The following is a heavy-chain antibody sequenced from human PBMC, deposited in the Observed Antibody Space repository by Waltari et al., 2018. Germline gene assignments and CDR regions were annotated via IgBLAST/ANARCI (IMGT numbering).Heavy chain of an antibody. CDR1: GFTFRNYA. J-gene: IGHJ4*02. V-gene: IGHV3-33*01. Sequence: QVQLVESGGAVVQPGRSLRLSCAASGFTFRNYAIHWVRQAQGKGLGWVKVIGKGGSNGYEDSVKGRFTISRDNSRNTVYLQMNSLRAEDTAVYYCLRDNSGYDSFDSWGQGTLVTVSS. D-gene: IGHD5-12*01. CDR3: LRDNSGYDSFDS. CDR2: IGKGGSNG.